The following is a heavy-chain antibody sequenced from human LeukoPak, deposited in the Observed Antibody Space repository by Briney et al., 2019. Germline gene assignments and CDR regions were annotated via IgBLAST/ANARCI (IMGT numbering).Heavy chain of an antibody. J-gene: IGHJ5*02. D-gene: IGHD6-13*01. V-gene: IGHV3-23*01. CDR1: GFTFNSYA. Sequence: GGSLRLSCAASGFTFNSYAMSWVRQAPGKGLEWVSAISGSGGSTYYADSVKGRFTISRDNSKNTLYLQMNSLRAEDTAVYYCAKGGYSSSWYDSNWFDPWGQGTLVTVSS. CDR2: ISGSGGST. CDR3: AKGGYSSSWYDSNWFDP.